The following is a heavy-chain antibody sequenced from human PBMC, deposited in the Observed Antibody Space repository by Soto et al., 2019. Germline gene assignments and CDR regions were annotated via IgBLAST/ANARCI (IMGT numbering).Heavy chain of an antibody. V-gene: IGHV4-61*01. CDR2: IYYSGSA. D-gene: IGHD6-19*01. Sequence: SETLSLTCTVSAGSVSSGSYYWGWIRQPPGKGLEWIGYIYYSGSANYNPSLKSRVTISIDTSKNQFSLKLYSVTAADTAVYYCARVSLAVAGMTDYWGQGTQVTVSS. CDR1: AGSVSSGSYY. CDR3: ARVSLAVAGMTDY. J-gene: IGHJ4*02.